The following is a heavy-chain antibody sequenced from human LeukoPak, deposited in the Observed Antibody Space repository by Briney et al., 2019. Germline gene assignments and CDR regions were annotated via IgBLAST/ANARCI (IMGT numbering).Heavy chain of an antibody. J-gene: IGHJ6*03. V-gene: IGHV3-21*01. CDR2: ISSSSSYI. D-gene: IGHD3-3*01. CDR3: ERDEGDFWSGYYLYYYYYMDV. Sequence: PGGSLRLSCAASGFTFSSYSMNGVRQAPGKGLDGGSSISSSSSYIYYADSVKGRFTISRDNAKNSLYLQMHRLRAAETAVYYCERDEGDFWSGYYLYYYYYMDVWGKGTTVTVSS. CDR1: GFTFSSYS.